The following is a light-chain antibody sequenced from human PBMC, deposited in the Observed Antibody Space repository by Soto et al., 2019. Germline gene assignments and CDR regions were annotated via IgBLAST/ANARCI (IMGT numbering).Light chain of an antibody. J-gene: IGKJ4*01. CDR3: QKYYIFPLD. CDR1: QSISSY. CDR2: KAS. V-gene: IGKV1-39*01. Sequence: DIQITHSPSSLSASVVDRVTITFLASQSISSYLNWYQQKPGKAPKLLIYKASTLASGVPSRFSGSGSGTEFTLTISGLQSEDFATYYCQKYYIFPLDFGGGTKVDIK.